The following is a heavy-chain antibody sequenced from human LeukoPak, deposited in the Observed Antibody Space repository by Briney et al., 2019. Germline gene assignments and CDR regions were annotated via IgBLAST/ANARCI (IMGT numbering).Heavy chain of an antibody. V-gene: IGHV3-23*01. Sequence: GSLILSCAASGFTFSSYAMSWVRQAPGKGLEWVSAISGSGGSTYYADSVKGRFTISRDNSKNTLYLQMNSLRAEDTAVYYCASTHLGYCSSASCQNDYWGQGTLVTVSS. CDR2: ISGSGGST. D-gene: IGHD2-2*01. CDR3: ASTHLGYCSSASCQNDY. J-gene: IGHJ4*02. CDR1: GFTFSSYA.